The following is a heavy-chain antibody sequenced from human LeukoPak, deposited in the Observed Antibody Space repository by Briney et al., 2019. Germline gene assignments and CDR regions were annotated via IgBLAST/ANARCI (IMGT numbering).Heavy chain of an antibody. CDR2: ISAYNVNT. J-gene: IGHJ6*03. CDR1: GYTFTSYG. D-gene: IGHD2-2*01. Sequence: ASVKVSCKASGYTFTSYGISWVRQPPGQGLEWMGWISAYNVNTNYAQKLQGRVTMTTDTSTSTAYMELRSLRSDDTAVYYCAREWGPVVVPARQAYYYYYMDVWGKGTTVTVSS. CDR3: AREWGPVVVPARQAYYYYYMDV. V-gene: IGHV1-18*01.